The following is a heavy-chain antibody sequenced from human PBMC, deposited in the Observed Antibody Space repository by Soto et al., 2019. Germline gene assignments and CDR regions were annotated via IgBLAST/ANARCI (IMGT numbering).Heavy chain of an antibody. J-gene: IGHJ3*02. D-gene: IGHD5-18*01. CDR3: ATCGHTYGNAFDI. CDR2: IFHTGNT. Sequence: QVQLEESGPGLVKPSQTLSLTCTVSGGSIRNSGYYGTWIRQFPGKGLEWIGYIFHTGNTYYNPSLRSRLSISVDTSKNQFSLRLSSVTAEDPAVYYCATCGHTYGNAFDIWGQGTLVTVSS. CDR1: GGSIRNSGYY. V-gene: IGHV4-31*03.